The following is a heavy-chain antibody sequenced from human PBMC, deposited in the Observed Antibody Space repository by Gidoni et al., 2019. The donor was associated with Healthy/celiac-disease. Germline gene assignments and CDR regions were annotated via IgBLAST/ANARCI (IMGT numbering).Heavy chain of an antibody. V-gene: IGHV4-34*01. CDR3: ARGNTIFGVVIARHRLSHRYYYMDV. D-gene: IGHD3-3*01. CDR1: GGSFSVYY. J-gene: IGHJ6*03. CDR2: INHSGST. Sequence: QVQLQQWGAGLLKPSDTLSLTCAVYGGSFSVYYWSCIRQPPGKGLEWIGEINHSGSTNYNPSLKSRVTISVDTSKNQFSLKLSSVTAADTAVYYCARGNTIFGVVIARHRLSHRYYYMDVWGKGTTVTVSS.